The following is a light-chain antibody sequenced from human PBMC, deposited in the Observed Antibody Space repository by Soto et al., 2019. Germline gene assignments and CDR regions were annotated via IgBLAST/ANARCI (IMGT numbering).Light chain of an antibody. J-gene: IGLJ2*01. Sequence: QSVLTQPASVSGSPGQSITISCTGTSSDVGSYNLVSWYQQHPGKAPKLMIYEVSKRPSGVSNRFSGSKSGNTASLTTSGLQAEDEADYYCCSYAGSQVVFGGGTKVTVL. CDR3: CSYAGSQVV. CDR2: EVS. CDR1: SSDVGSYNL. V-gene: IGLV2-23*02.